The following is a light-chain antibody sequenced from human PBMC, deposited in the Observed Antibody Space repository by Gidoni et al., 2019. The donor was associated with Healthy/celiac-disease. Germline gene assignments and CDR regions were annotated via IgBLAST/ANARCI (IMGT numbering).Light chain of an antibody. CDR3: QQYGSSPIT. CDR1: QSVSSSY. V-gene: IGKV3-20*01. CDR2: VAS. Sequence: EVVLTQSPGTLSLSPGERATLSCRASQSVSSSYLAWYQQNPGHAPRLLIYVASSRATVIPDRFSGSGSETDFTLTISRLEPEDFAVYYCQQYGSSPITFGQGTRLEIK. J-gene: IGKJ5*01.